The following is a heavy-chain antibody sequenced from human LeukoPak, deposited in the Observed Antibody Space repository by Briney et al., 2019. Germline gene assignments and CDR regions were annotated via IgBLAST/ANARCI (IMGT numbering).Heavy chain of an antibody. J-gene: IGHJ4*02. CDR1: GGSFSGYY. CDR3: ARGLSDGDYAFDY. D-gene: IGHD4-17*01. Sequence: SETLSLTCAVYGGSFSGYYWSWIRQPPGKGLECIGEINHSGSTNYNPSLKSRVTISVDTSKNQFSLKLSSVTAADTAVYYCARGLSDGDYAFDYWGQGTLVTVSS. V-gene: IGHV4-34*01. CDR2: INHSGST.